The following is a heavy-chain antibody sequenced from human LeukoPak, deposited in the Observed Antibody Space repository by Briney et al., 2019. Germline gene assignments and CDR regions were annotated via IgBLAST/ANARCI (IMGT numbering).Heavy chain of an antibody. Sequence: HTGGSLRLSCAASGFIFNYYSMNWVRQAPGKGLEWVSYISSSSSSIYYADSVKGRFTISRDNAKNSLYLQMNSLRDEDTAVYYCTKESVTYLDYWGQGTLVTVSS. CDR1: GFIFNYYS. CDR2: ISSSSSSI. D-gene: IGHD2-21*02. CDR3: TKESVTYLDY. J-gene: IGHJ4*02. V-gene: IGHV3-48*02.